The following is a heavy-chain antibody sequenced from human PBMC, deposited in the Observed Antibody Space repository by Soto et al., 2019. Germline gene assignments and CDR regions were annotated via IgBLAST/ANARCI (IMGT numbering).Heavy chain of an antibody. J-gene: IGHJ4*02. CDR3: ARDRYGDYPGY. Sequence: PSETLSLTCTVSGGSISSYYWSWIRQPPGKGLEWIGYIYYSGSTNYNPSLKSRVTISVDTSKNQFSLKLSSVTAADTAVYYCARDRYGDYPGYWGQGTLVTVSS. CDR1: GGSISSYY. CDR2: IYYSGST. D-gene: IGHD4-17*01. V-gene: IGHV4-59*01.